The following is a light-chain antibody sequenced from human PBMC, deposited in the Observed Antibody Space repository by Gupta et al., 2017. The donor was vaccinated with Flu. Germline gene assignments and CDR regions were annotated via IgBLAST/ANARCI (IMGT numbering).Light chain of an antibody. J-gene: IGLJ2*01. CDR2: QDN. Sequence: SYELIQSPSVSVSPGQTASITCSGDKLGDTSVCWYQQKAGQSPVMVIYQDNKRPSGIPERFSGSSSGKTATLTIDGTQPMDEAYYYCQAWDSTTVVFGGGTKLAVL. V-gene: IGLV3-1*01. CDR3: QAWDSTTVV. CDR1: KLGDTS.